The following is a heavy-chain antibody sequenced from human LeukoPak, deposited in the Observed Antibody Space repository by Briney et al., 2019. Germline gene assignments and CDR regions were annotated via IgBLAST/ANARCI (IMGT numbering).Heavy chain of an antibody. CDR3: AREDYGLDY. CDR2: INPSGATT. D-gene: IGHD4-17*01. J-gene: IGHJ4*02. Sequence: ASVKVSCKASGYTFTTYYIHWVRQAPGQGLEWMGIINPSGATTTYAQKFQGRVSLTRDTSTTTVYMELSSLRSDDTAVYYCAREDYGLDYWGQGTLVTVSS. V-gene: IGHV1-46*01. CDR1: GYTFTTYY.